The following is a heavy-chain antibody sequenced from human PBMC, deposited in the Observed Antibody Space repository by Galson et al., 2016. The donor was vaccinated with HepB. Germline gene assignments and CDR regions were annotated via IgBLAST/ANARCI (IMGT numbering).Heavy chain of an antibody. Sequence: SVKVSCKASGYTFSGHGIAWVRQAPGQGLEWMGYISPYNGNTNYAQKLQGRVTMTTDTSTSTAYMELRSLRSDDTAVYYCARDQMAGTSAFDIWGQGTMVTVSS. J-gene: IGHJ3*02. CDR2: ISPYNGNT. V-gene: IGHV1-18*01. CDR3: ARDQMAGTSAFDI. CDR1: GYTFSGHG. D-gene: IGHD6-19*01.